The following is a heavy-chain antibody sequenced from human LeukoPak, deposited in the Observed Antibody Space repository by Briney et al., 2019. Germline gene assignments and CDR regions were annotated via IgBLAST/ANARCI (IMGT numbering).Heavy chain of an antibody. CDR2: ISGSGGST. CDR3: AKEWTVVPAASLGY. D-gene: IGHD2-2*01. CDR1: GFTFSSYA. Sequence: GGSLRLSCAASGFTFSSYAMGWVRQAPGKGLEWVSAISGSGGSTYYAESVKGRFTISRDNSKNTLYLQMNSLRAEDTAVYYCAKEWTVVPAASLGYWGQGTLVTVSS. J-gene: IGHJ4*02. V-gene: IGHV3-23*01.